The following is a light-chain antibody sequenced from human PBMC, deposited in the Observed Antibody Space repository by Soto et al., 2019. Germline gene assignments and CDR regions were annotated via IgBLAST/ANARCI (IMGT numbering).Light chain of an antibody. J-gene: IGKJ3*01. Sequence: DIQMTQSPYSLSASVGDRVTIACRASQTITNYLNWYQQKSGRAPRLLIFGASNLQTGVPPRFSGRGFGTNFTLTISSLQPEDFASYYCQQSYSTPLTFGPGTTVDI. CDR2: GAS. CDR1: QTITNY. V-gene: IGKV1-39*01. CDR3: QQSYSTPLT.